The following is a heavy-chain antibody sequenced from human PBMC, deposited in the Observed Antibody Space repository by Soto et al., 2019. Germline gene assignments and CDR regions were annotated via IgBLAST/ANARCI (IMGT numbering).Heavy chain of an antibody. J-gene: IGHJ3*01. CDR1: GFAFSSHP. CDR3: ARRAFGSSRSFDL. CDR2: ISDGGDLT. V-gene: IGHV3-23*01. Sequence: GGSLRLSCAASGFAFSSHPMSWVRQAPERGLEWVSGISDGGDLTYNADSVKGRFTISRDNSKNILFLQMNSLRAEDTALYYCARRAFGSSRSFDLWGQGTMVTV. D-gene: IGHD6-6*01.